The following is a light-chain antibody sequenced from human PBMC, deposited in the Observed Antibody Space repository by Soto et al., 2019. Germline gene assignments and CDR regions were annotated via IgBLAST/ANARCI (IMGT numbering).Light chain of an antibody. J-gene: IGKJ2*01. Sequence: DIQMTQSPSTMSASVGDRATITCRASQNIDNWLAWYQQKPGKAPTLVIYKASILERGVPPRFSGSGFGTEFTITISSLQPDDFATYYCQQYNGYSYTFGQGTKLEIK. CDR1: QNIDNW. CDR3: QQYNGYSYT. CDR2: KAS. V-gene: IGKV1-5*03.